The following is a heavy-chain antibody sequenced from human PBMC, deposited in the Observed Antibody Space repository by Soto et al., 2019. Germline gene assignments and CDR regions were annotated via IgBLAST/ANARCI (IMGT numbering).Heavy chain of an antibody. CDR1: GFTFSSYA. J-gene: IGHJ3*02. CDR2: ISSSSSYI. V-gene: IGHV3-21*04. D-gene: IGHD2-15*01. Sequence: GGSLRLSCAASGFTFSSYAMSWVRQAPGKGLEWVSSISSSSSYIYYADSVKGRFTISRDNAKNSLYLQMNSLRAEDTAVYYCARFISSCFGPIIAFDIRGQGTMDTVSS. CDR3: ARFISSCFGPIIAFDI.